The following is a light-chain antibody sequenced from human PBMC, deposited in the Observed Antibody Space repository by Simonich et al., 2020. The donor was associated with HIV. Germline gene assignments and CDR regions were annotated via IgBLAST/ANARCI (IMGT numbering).Light chain of an antibody. CDR1: QGISSY. V-gene: IGKV1-9*01. J-gene: IGKJ5*01. Sequence: DIQLTQSPSFLSTSVGDRVTITCRASQGISSYLALYQQKPGKAPKLLIYAASTLQSGVPSRFSGSGSGTEFSLTISSLQPEDFATYYCQQLSSYPTFGQGTRLEIK. CDR3: QQLSSYPT. CDR2: AAS.